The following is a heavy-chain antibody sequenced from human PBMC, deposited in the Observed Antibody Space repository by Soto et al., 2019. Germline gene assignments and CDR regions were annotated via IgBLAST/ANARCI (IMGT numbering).Heavy chain of an antibody. Sequence: QVQLVQSGAEVKKPGASVKVSCKASGYTFTSYGISWVRQAPGQGLEWMGWISAYNGNTNYAQKRQGRVTMTTDTSTSTAYMELRSLRSDDTAVYYCARDLGYCSSTSCYSPNWFDPWGQGTLVTVSS. CDR3: ARDLGYCSSTSCYSPNWFDP. CDR2: ISAYNGNT. J-gene: IGHJ5*02. D-gene: IGHD2-2*02. V-gene: IGHV1-18*01. CDR1: GYTFTSYG.